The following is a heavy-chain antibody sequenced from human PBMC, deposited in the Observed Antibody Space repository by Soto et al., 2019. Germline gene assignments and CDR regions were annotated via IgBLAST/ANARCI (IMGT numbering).Heavy chain of an antibody. J-gene: IGHJ4*02. CDR3: AKDIHDYYGSGSYFDY. CDR2: ISWNSGSI. CDR1: GFTFDDYA. Sequence: LRLSCAASGFTFDDYAMHWVRQAPGKGLEWVSGISWNSGSIGYADSVKGRFTISRDNAKNSLYLQMNSLRAEDTALYYCAKDIHDYYGSGSYFDYWGQGTLVTVSS. D-gene: IGHD3-10*01. V-gene: IGHV3-9*01.